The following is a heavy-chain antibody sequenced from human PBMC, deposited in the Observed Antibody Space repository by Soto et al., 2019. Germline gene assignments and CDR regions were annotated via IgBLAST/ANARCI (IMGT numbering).Heavy chain of an antibody. J-gene: IGHJ4*02. Sequence: ASVKVSCKASGYTFTSYGISWVRQAPGQGLEWMGWISAYNGSTNYAQKLQGRVTMTTDTSTSTAYMELSSLRSEDTAVYYCARRAVADLFDYWGQGTLVTVSS. D-gene: IGHD6-19*01. CDR1: GYTFTSYG. CDR3: ARRAVADLFDY. CDR2: ISAYNGST. V-gene: IGHV1-18*01.